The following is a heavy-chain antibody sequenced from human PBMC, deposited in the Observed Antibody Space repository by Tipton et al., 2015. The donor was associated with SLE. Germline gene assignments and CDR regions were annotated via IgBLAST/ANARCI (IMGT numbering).Heavy chain of an antibody. D-gene: IGHD5-18*01. J-gene: IGHJ4*02. CDR3: ALYSYGY. Sequence: SLRLSCAASGFTFSSYSMNWVRQAPGKGLEYVSAISSNGGSTYYADSVKGRFTISRDNSKNTLYLQMSSLRAEDTAVYYCALYSYGYWGQGTLVTVSS. CDR1: GFTFSSYS. CDR2: ISSNGGST. V-gene: IGHV3-64D*06.